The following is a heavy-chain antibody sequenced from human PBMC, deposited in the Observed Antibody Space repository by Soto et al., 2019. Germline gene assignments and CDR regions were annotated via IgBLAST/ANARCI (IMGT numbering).Heavy chain of an antibody. J-gene: IGHJ4*02. CDR1: GFSFSSFS. V-gene: IGHV3-48*04. CDR3: ARLGDYGSGSY. Sequence: EVHLVESGGDLVQPGGSLRLSCAASGFSFSSFSMNWVRQAPGKGLEWVSYISGGGTTTYYADSVKGRFTISRDDAKNSLHLQMNSLQGEDMAVYYCARLGDYGSGSYWGQGTLVTVSS. CDR2: ISGGGTTT. D-gene: IGHD3-10*01.